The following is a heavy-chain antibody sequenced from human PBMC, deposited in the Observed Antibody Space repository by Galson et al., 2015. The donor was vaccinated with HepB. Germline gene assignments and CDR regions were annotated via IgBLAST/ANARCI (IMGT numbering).Heavy chain of an antibody. CDR1: GYTFTDYV. J-gene: IGHJ6*03. D-gene: IGHD3-3*01. CDR2: MNTNTGKP. V-gene: IGHV7-4-1*02. CDR3: ARSPLRFLDWLPYYDYYYMDV. Sequence: CKASGYTFTDYVVNWVRQAPGQGLEWMGWMNTNTGKPTYAPGFAGRFVFSLDTSVTTAYLQISSLETDDTAVYYCARSPLRFLDWLPYYDYYYMDVWGEGTTVTVAS.